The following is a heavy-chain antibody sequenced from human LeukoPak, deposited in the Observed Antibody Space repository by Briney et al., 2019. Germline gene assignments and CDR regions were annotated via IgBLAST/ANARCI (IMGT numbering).Heavy chain of an antibody. CDR3: ARDRRDGYNLLDY. D-gene: IGHD5-24*01. Sequence: RSGGSLRLSCAASGFSFSSYWMTWVRQAPGKGLEWVANIKGDGSEKYYVDSVKGRFNIARDNAKNSVYLQVDSLRAEDTGVYYCARDRRDGYNLLDYWGQGTLVTVSS. V-gene: IGHV3-7*01. J-gene: IGHJ4*02. CDR2: IKGDGSEK. CDR1: GFSFSSYW.